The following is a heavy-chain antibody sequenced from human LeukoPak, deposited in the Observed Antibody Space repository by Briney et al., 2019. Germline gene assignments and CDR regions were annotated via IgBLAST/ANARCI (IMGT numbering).Heavy chain of an antibody. Sequence: GGSLRLSCAASGFTFSSYAMHWVRQAPGKGLEWVAVISYDGSNKYYADSVKGRFTISRDNSKNTLYLQMNSLRAEDTAVYYCAREYSSLSGFYYYYMDVWGKGTTVTVSS. CDR1: GFTFSSYA. CDR2: ISYDGSNK. J-gene: IGHJ6*03. CDR3: AREYSSLSGFYYYYMDV. D-gene: IGHD6-6*01. V-gene: IGHV3-30-3*01.